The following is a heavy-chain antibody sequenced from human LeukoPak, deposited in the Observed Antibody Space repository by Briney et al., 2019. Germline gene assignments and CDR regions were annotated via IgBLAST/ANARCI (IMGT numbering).Heavy chain of an antibody. CDR2: IKRDGSDK. D-gene: IGHD2-15*01. V-gene: IGHV3-7*03. J-gene: IGHJ4*02. CDR3: ARSLGSCSGGSCYS. Sequence: PGGSLRLSCAASGFTFSNCWMSWVRQAPGNGLEWVANIKRDGSDKYYVDSVKGRFTISRDNAKNSLYLQMNSLRADDTAVYYCARSLGSCSGGSCYSWGQGTLVTVSS. CDR1: GFTFSNCW.